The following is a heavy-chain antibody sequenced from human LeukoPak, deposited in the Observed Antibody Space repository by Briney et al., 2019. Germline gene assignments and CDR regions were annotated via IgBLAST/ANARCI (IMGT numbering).Heavy chain of an antibody. CDR2: ISYDGSNE. D-gene: IGHD6-25*01. CDR3: ARDFSGATMYYFDY. CDR1: GFTFSSYA. Sequence: PGGSLRLSCAASGFTFSSYAMHWVRQAPGKGLEWAAVISYDGSNEYYADSVKGRFTISRDNSKNTLYLQMNSLRAEDTAVYYCARDFSGATMYYFDYWGQGTLVTVSS. V-gene: IGHV3-30-3*01. J-gene: IGHJ4*02.